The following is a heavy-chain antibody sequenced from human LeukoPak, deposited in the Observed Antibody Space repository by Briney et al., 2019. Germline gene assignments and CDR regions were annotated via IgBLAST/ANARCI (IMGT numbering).Heavy chain of an antibody. CDR3: ATASSSSWFSSPFDY. J-gene: IGHJ4*02. Sequence: ASVKVSCKASGGTFSSYAISWVRQAPGQGLEWMGGIIPIFGTANYAQKFQGRVTITADKSTSTAYMELSSLRSEDTAVYYCATASSSSWFSSPFDYWGQGTLVTVSS. V-gene: IGHV1-69*06. D-gene: IGHD6-13*01. CDR2: IIPIFGTA. CDR1: GGTFSSYA.